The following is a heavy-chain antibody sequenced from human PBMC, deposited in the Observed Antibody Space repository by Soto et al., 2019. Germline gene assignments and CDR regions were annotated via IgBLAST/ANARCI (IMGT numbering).Heavy chain of an antibody. CDR3: ARWGDYKNLDY. CDR1: GFTFRSNG. CDR2: IWYDGSNK. Sequence: QVQLEQSGGGVVQPGRSLRLSCAASGFTFRSNGMHWVRQAPGRGLEWVAVIWYDGSNKYYADSVEGRFTISRDNSKDTLYLQMNSLRAEDTAVYYCARWGDYKNLDYWGQGTLVTVSP. V-gene: IGHV3-33*03. J-gene: IGHJ4*02. D-gene: IGHD3-16*01.